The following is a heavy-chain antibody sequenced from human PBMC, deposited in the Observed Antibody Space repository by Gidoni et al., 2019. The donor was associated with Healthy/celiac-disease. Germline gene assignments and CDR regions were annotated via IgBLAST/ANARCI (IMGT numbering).Heavy chain of an antibody. D-gene: IGHD5-18*01. J-gene: IGHJ4*02. CDR2: ISYDGSNK. CDR3: AKASWIQLWPLAY. Sequence: QVQLVESGGGVVQPGRSMRLSCTAAGSTFSSYGMHGVRQAPGKGLECVAVISYDGSNKYYADSVKGRFTISRANSKNTLYLQMNSLSAEDTAVYYCAKASWIQLWPLAYWGQGTLVTFSS. V-gene: IGHV3-30*18. CDR1: GSTFSSYG.